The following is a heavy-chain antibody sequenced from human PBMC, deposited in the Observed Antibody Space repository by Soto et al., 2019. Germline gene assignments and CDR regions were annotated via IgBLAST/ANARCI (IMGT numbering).Heavy chain of an antibody. J-gene: IGHJ3*02. D-gene: IGHD3-3*01. CDR3: ARGHDFWSGYPNAFDI. V-gene: IGHV3-30-3*01. CDR1: GFTFSSYA. CDR2: ISYDGSNK. Sequence: GESLRLSCAVSGFTFSSYAMHWVRQAPGKGLEWVAVISYDGSNKYYADPVKGRFTISRDNSKNTLYLQMNSLRAEDTAVYYCARGHDFWSGYPNAFDIWGQGTMVTVSS.